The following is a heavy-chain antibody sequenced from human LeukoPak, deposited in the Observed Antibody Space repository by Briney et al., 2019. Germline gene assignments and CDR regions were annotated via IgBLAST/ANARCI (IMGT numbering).Heavy chain of an antibody. D-gene: IGHD3-10*01. CDR3: AREWSSGGNDY. V-gene: IGHV4-61*02. Sequence: TLSLTCTVSGGSISSGSYYWSWIRQPAGKGLEWIGRIYTSGSTNYNPSLKSRVTISVDTSKNQFSLKLSSVTAADTAVYYCAREWSSGGNDYWGQGTLVTVSS. CDR1: GGSISSGSYY. CDR2: IYTSGST. J-gene: IGHJ4*02.